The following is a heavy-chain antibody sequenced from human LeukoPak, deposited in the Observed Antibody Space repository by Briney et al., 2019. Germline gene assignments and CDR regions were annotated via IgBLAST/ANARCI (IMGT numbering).Heavy chain of an antibody. CDR3: AKDYSSSSLSRWFDP. V-gene: IGHV3-23*01. J-gene: IGHJ5*02. CDR2: ISGSGGTT. Sequence: GRSLRLSCAASGFTFSSYAMSWVRQAPGKGLEWVSAISGSGGTTYYADSVKGRFTISRDNSKNTLYLQMNSLRAEDTAVYYCAKDYSSSSLSRWFDPWGQGTLVTVSS. CDR1: GFTFSSYA. D-gene: IGHD6-6*01.